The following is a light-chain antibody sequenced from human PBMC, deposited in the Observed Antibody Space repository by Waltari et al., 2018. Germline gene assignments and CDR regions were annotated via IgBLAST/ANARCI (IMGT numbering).Light chain of an antibody. CDR3: GTWDASLSAWV. V-gene: IGLV1-47*01. Sequence: QSVLTQPPSASGTPGQRVTISCSGSPYNIGNNYVYWYQQVPGTAPKLLIYRRNQRPSGVPARFSGSKSGTSASLAISGLRSEDEADYYCGTWDASLSAWVVGGGTKLTVL. J-gene: IGLJ3*02. CDR2: RRN. CDR1: PYNIGNNY.